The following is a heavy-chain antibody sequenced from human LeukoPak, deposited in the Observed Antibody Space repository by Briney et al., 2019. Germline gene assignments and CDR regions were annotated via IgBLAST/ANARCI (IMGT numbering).Heavy chain of an antibody. CDR1: GFTFSSYT. J-gene: IGHJ5*02. CDR2: ISYDGSNK. V-gene: IGHV3-30-3*01. Sequence: GRSLRLSCAASGFTFSSYTIHWVRQAPGKGLEWVTIISYDGSNKYYADSVKGRFTISRDNSKNTLYLQMYSLRAEDTAVYYCARGGQGYDLNWFDPWGQGTLVTVSS. CDR3: ARGGQGYDLNWFDP. D-gene: IGHD3-3*01.